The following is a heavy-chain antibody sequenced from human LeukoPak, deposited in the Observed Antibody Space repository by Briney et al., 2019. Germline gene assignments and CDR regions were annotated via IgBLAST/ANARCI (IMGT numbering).Heavy chain of an antibody. CDR1: GYTFTDYN. D-gene: IGHD3-10*01. CDR3: TVWFGELTH. V-gene: IGHV1-2*02. J-gene: IGHJ4*02. Sequence: ASVTVSCKASGYTFTDYNIHWVRQAPGQGLEWMGWISTNSGGTNYAQKFQGRVTMTRDTSITTAYMELSRLSSDDTAMYYCTVWFGELTHWGQGTLVTVSS. CDR2: ISTNSGGT.